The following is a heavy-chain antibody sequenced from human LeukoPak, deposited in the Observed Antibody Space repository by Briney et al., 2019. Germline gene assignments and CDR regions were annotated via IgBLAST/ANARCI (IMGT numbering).Heavy chain of an antibody. Sequence: SETLSLTCTVSGGSISSYYWSWIRQPPGKGLECIGYIYYSGSTNYNPSLKSRVTISVDTSKNQFSLKLSSVTAADTAVYYCARGTRAYYYDSSGYYDVWGQGTLVTVSS. CDR2: IYYSGST. CDR1: GGSISSYY. D-gene: IGHD3-22*01. CDR3: ARGTRAYYYDSSGYYDV. V-gene: IGHV4-59*01. J-gene: IGHJ4*02.